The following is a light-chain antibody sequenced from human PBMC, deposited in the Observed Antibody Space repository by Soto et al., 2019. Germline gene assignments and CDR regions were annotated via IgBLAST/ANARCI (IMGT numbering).Light chain of an antibody. CDR3: QKYKNWPPGT. CDR2: GAS. J-gene: IGKJ1*01. V-gene: IGKV3-15*01. Sequence: EIVMTQSPATLSVSPGERATLSCRASQSVSSNLAWYQQKPGQAPRLLIYGASTRATGIPARFSGSGSGTEFPLTTGSLQLEDFPVNSCQKYKNWPPGTFAQGTRWKSN. CDR1: QSVSSN.